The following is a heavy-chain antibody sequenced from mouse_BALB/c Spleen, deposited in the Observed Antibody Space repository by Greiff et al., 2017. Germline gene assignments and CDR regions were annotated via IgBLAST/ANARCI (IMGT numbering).Heavy chain of an antibody. CDR1: GYTFTDYE. Sequence: QVQLQQSGAELVRPGASVTLSCKASGYTFTDYEMHWVKQTPVHGLEWIGAIYPETGGTAYNQKFKGKATLTADKSSSTAYMELRSLTSEDSAVYYCTGGSSPLGYWGQGTTLTVAS. V-gene: IGHV1-15*01. D-gene: IGHD1-1*01. CDR3: TGGSSPLGY. CDR2: IYPETGGT. J-gene: IGHJ2*01.